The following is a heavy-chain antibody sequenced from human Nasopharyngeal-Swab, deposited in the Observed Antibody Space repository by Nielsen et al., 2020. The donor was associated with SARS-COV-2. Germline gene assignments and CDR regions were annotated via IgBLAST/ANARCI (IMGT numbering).Heavy chain of an antibody. CDR1: GGSISSYY. J-gene: IGHJ4*02. V-gene: IGHV4-59*01. CDR3: ARSTPVTIFGVVRSFDY. Sequence: SETLSLTCTVSGGSISSYYWSWIRQPPGKGLEWIGYIYCSGSTNYNPSLKSRVTISVDTSKNQFSLKLTSVTAADTAVYYCARSTPVTIFGVVRSFDYWGQGTLVAVSS. D-gene: IGHD3-3*01. CDR2: IYCSGST.